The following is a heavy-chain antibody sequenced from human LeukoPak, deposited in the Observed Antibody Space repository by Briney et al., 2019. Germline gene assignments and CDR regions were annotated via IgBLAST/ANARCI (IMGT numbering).Heavy chain of an antibody. J-gene: IGHJ6*03. CDR3: VGSPTYNNMDV. D-gene: IGHD3-10*01. CDR2: ISHDGGND. CDR1: GFTFSRYT. V-gene: IGHV3-30*19. Sequence: GGSLRLSCAVSGFTFSRYTMNWVRQAPGKGLEWVTVISHDGGNDYYGDSVKGRFTISRDNSRNTVFLQMNSLRPGDTATYYCVGSPTYNNMDVWGKGTTVTVSS.